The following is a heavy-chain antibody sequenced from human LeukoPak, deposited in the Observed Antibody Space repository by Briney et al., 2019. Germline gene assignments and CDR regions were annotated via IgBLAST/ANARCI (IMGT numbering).Heavy chain of an antibody. V-gene: IGHV4-61*02. CDR1: GGSISSGSYD. CDR2: IYTSGST. J-gene: IGHJ3*02. CDR3: ARFLVAVDAFDI. Sequence: SQTLSLTCTVSGGSISSGSYDWSWHPQPAGKALEWIGRIYTSGSTNSNPSLKSRVTISVDTSKNQFSLKLSSVTAADTAVYYCARFLVAVDAFDIWGEGTMVTVSS. D-gene: IGHD2-8*02.